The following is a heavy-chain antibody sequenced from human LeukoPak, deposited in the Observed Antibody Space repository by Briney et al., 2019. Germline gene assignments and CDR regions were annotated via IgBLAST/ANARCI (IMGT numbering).Heavy chain of an antibody. Sequence: GGSLRLSCAASGFTFSDYYISWIRQAPGKGLEWVSYISSSGSTIYYADSVKGRFTISRDNAKNSLYLQMNSLRAEDTAVYYCARAPVLRFLEWFFFDYWGQGTLVTASS. CDR3: ARAPVLRFLEWFFFDY. CDR2: ISSSGSTI. J-gene: IGHJ4*02. V-gene: IGHV3-11*04. D-gene: IGHD3-3*01. CDR1: GFTFSDYY.